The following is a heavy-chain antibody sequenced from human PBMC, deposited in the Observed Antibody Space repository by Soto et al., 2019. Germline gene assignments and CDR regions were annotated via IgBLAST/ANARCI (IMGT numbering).Heavy chain of an antibody. V-gene: IGHV3-48*03. D-gene: IGHD4-4*01. CDR1: GFTFSSYE. CDR3: AREQVTTVTFYYYYYGMDV. CDR2: ISSSGSTI. J-gene: IGHJ6*02. Sequence: EVQLVESGGGLVQPGGSLRLSCAASGFTFSSYEMNWVRQAPGKGLEWVSYISSSGSTIYYADSVKGRFTISRDNAKNSLYLKMNSLRAEDTAVYYCAREQVTTVTFYYYYYGMDVWGQGTTVTVSS.